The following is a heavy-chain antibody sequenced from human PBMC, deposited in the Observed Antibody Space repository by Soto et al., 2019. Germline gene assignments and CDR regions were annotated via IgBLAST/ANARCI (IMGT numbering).Heavy chain of an antibody. Sequence: GSLRLSCAASGFTFSSYAMHWVRQAPGKGLEWVAVISYDGSNKYYADSVKGRFTISRDNSKNTLYLQMDSLRAEDTAVYYCARDPSRIRDAFDIWGQGTMVTVSS. V-gene: IGHV3-30-3*01. CDR2: ISYDGSNK. CDR3: ARDPSRIRDAFDI. CDR1: GFTFSSYA. J-gene: IGHJ3*02.